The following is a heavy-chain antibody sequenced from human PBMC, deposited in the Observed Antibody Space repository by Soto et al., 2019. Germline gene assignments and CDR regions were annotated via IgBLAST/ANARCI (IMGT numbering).Heavy chain of an antibody. CDR1: GFTFSSYG. V-gene: IGHV3-30*18. J-gene: IGHJ6*02. CDR3: AKRLGAGYSYGPNGMDV. D-gene: IGHD5-18*01. Sequence: SLRLSCAASGFTFSSYGMHWVRQAPGKGLEWVAVISYDGSNKYYADSVKGRFTISRDNSKNTLYLQMNSLRAEDTAVYYCAKRLGAGYSYGPNGMDVWGQGTTVTVS. CDR2: ISYDGSNK.